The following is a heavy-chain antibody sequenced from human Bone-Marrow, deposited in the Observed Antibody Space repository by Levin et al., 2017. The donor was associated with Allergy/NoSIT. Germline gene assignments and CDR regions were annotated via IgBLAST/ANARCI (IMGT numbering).Heavy chain of an antibody. CDR1: GFTFDDYA. CDR2: INWNSGSI. V-gene: IGHV3-9*01. CDR3: ARWGTTVTTGGAFDI. J-gene: IGHJ3*02. D-gene: IGHD4-17*01. Sequence: PGGSLRLSCAASGFTFDDYAMHWVRQAPGKGLEWVSGINWNSGSIGYADSVKGRFTTSRDNAKNSLYLQMDSLRPEDTALYYCARWGTTVTTGGAFDIWGQGTMVTVSS.